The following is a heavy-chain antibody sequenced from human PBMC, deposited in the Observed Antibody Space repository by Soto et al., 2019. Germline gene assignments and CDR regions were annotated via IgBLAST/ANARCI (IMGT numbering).Heavy chain of an antibody. CDR3: ARDEYYYDSSGSDDAFDI. Sequence: GASVKVSCKASGYTFTSYGISWVRQAPGQGLEWMGWISAYNGNTNYAQKLQGRVTMTTGTSTSTAYMELRSLRSDDTAVYYCARDEYYYDSSGSDDAFDIWGQGTMVTVSS. CDR2: ISAYNGNT. J-gene: IGHJ3*02. V-gene: IGHV1-18*01. CDR1: GYTFTSYG. D-gene: IGHD3-22*01.